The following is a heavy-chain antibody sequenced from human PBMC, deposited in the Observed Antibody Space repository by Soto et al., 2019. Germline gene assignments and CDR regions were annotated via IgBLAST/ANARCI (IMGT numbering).Heavy chain of an antibody. Sequence: ASVKVSCKASGYTFTSYDINWVRQATGQGLEWMGWMNPNSGNTGYAQKFQGRVTMTRDTSTSTVYMELSSLRSEDTAVYYCARDPPPYYYDSSGLDYWGQGTLVTVS. CDR2: MNPNSGNT. D-gene: IGHD3-22*01. V-gene: IGHV1-8*01. CDR1: GYTFTSYD. CDR3: ARDPPPYYYDSSGLDY. J-gene: IGHJ4*02.